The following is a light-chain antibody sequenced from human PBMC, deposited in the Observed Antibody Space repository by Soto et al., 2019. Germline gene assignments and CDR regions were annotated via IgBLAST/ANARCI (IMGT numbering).Light chain of an antibody. J-gene: IGKJ1*01. CDR3: LHDHNYPWT. CDR1: QVIRND. CDR2: GAS. Sequence: AIQMTQSPSSLSASVGDRVTITCRASQVIRNDLGWYQQKPGKAPKLLIYGASNLQSGVPSRFSGSGSGTYFTLTITSLQPEDFATYYCLHDHNYPWTFGQGTKVDI. V-gene: IGKV1-6*01.